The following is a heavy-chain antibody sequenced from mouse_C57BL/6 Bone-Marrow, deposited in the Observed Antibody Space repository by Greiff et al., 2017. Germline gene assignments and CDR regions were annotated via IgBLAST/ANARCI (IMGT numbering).Heavy chain of an antibody. V-gene: IGHV5-6*01. J-gene: IGHJ2*01. CDR1: GFTFSSYG. CDR3: ARHATPGYFDY. D-gene: IGHD1-1*01. Sequence: EVQVVESGGDLVKPGGSLKLSCAASGFTFSSYGMSWVRQTPDKRLEWVATISSGGSYTYYPDSVKGRFTISRDNAKNTLYLQMSSLKSEDTAMYYCARHATPGYFDYWGQGTTLTVSS. CDR2: ISSGGSYT.